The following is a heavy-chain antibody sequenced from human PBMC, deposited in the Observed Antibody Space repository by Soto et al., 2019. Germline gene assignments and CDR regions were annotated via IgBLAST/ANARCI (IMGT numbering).Heavy chain of an antibody. D-gene: IGHD5-12*01. J-gene: IGHJ6*02. CDR3: ARDVRRGYSGYGGMDV. V-gene: IGHV4-30-4*01. CDR1: GGSISSGDYY. CDR2: IYYSGST. Sequence: SETLSLTCTVSGGSISSGDYYWSWIRQPPGKGLEWIGYIYYSGSTYYNPSLKSRVTISVDTSKNQFSLKLSSVTAADTAVYYCARDVRRGYSGYGGMDVWGQGTTVTVSS.